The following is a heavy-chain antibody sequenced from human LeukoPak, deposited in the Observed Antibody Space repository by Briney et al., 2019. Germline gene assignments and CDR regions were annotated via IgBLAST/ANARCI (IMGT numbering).Heavy chain of an antibody. J-gene: IGHJ4*02. CDR3: AKAAHSSGWYPFDY. CDR1: GFTFSSYW. V-gene: IGHV3-7*03. Sequence: GGSLRLSCAASGFTFSSYWMSWVRQAPGKGLEWVANIKQDGSEKYYVDSVKGRFTISRDNAKNSLYLQMNSLRAEDTAVYYCAKAAHSSGWYPFDYWGQGTLVTVSS. D-gene: IGHD6-19*01. CDR2: IKQDGSEK.